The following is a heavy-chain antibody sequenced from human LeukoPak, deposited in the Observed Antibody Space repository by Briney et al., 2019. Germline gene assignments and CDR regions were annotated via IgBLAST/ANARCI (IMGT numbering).Heavy chain of an antibody. CDR2: IYYSGSI. J-gene: IGHJ4*02. V-gene: IGHV4-39*01. D-gene: IGHD4-17*01. CDR1: GGSISSSSYY. CDR3: ARRDLTTVSFGG. Sequence: PSETLSLTCTVSGGSISSSSYYWGWIRQPPGKGLEWIGSIYYSGSIYYNPSLKSRVTISVDTSKNQFSLKLSSVTAADTAVYYCARRDLTTVSFGGWGQGTLVTVSS.